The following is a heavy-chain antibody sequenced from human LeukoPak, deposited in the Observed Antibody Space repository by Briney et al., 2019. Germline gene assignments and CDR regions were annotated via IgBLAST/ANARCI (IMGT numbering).Heavy chain of an antibody. CDR1: GFTFSSYS. CDR3: ASSSTSWKGNAFDI. Sequence: PGGSLRLSCAASGFTFSSYSMNWVRQAPGKGLEWVIVISYDGTTKFYADSVKGRFTISRDRSKDTVYLQMNSLRAEDTAVYYCASSSTSWKGNAFDIWGQGTMVTVSS. CDR2: ISYDGTTK. D-gene: IGHD2-2*01. J-gene: IGHJ3*02. V-gene: IGHV3-30*03.